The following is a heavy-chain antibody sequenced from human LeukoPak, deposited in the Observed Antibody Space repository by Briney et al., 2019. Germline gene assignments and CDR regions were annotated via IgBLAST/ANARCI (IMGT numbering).Heavy chain of an antibody. CDR2: IIPIFGTA. Sequence: GASVKVSCKASGGTFSSYAISWVRQAPGQGLEWMGGIIPIFGTANYAQKFQGRVTITADESTSTAYMELSSLRSEDTAVYYCAREGDGYNSDAFDIWGQGTMVTVSS. D-gene: IGHD5-24*01. CDR1: GGTFSSYA. J-gene: IGHJ3*02. CDR3: AREGDGYNSDAFDI. V-gene: IGHV1-69*13.